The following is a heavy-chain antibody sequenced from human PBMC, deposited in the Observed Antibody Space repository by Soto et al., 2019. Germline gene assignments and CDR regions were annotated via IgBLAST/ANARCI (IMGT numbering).Heavy chain of an antibody. D-gene: IGHD2-2*01. CDR2: ISSSTSYV. CDR3: ARDPSEGRVGNWFES. CDR1: GFTFSRYG. V-gene: IGHV3-21*06. Sequence: LRLSCAASGFTFSRYGMNWLRQAPGKGLEWVASISSSTSYVYYADSVKGRFSTSRDNAKNILYLEMYGLRTEDTAVYYCARDPSEGRVGNWFESWGQGTPVTVYS. J-gene: IGHJ5*01.